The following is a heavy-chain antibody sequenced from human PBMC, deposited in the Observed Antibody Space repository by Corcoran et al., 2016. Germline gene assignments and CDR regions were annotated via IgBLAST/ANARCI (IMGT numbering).Heavy chain of an antibody. J-gene: IGHJ4*02. CDR3: ARQPLGFCSSTSGYTEFDY. CDR1: GGSFSGYY. CDR2: INHSGST. Sequence: QVQLQQWGAGLLKPSETLSLTCAVYGGSFSGYYWSWIRQPPGKGLEWIGEINHSGSTNYNPSLKSRVTISVDTSKNQFSLKLSSVTAADTAVYCCARQPLGFCSSTSGYTEFDYWGQGTLVTVSS. D-gene: IGHD2-2*02. V-gene: IGHV4-34*01.